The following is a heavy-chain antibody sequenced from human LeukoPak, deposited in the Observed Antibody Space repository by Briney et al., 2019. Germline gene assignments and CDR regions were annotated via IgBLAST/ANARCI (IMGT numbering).Heavy chain of an antibody. CDR2: INPSGGST. V-gene: IGHV1-46*01. CDR1: GYTFTSYY. D-gene: IGHD1-26*01. CDR3: ARDLLIVGATGDYYYGMDV. J-gene: IGHJ6*02. Sequence: ASVKVSCMASGYTFTSYYMHWVRQAPGQGLEWMGIINPSGGSTSYAQKFQGRVTMTRDTSTSTVYMELSSLRSEDTAVYYCARDLLIVGATGDYYYGMDVWGQGTTVTVSS.